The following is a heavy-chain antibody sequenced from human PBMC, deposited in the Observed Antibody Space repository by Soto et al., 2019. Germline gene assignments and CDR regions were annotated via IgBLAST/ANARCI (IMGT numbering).Heavy chain of an antibody. J-gene: IGHJ4*02. V-gene: IGHV4-4*07. CDR1: GASISNYY. Sequence: QVRLQESGPGLVKPSETLSLTCTVSGASISNYYWSWIRQPAGKGLECLGRIYASGTTTYNPSLRSRVTMSVDTSKNQVSLNLNSVPAADTAVYYCARESRSELGTVEYWGQGTLVTVSS. CDR2: IYASGTT. D-gene: IGHD1-1*01. CDR3: ARESRSELGTVEY.